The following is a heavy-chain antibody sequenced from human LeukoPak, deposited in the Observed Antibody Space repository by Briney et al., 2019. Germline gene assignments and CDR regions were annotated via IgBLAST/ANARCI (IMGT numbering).Heavy chain of an antibody. CDR3: AKGRRVDADDHFDY. Sequence: ASVKVSCKASGYTFTGYHMHWVRQAPGQGLEWMGWSSVYNGNTKYAQKFQGRVTMTTDSSTSTAYMELRTLISDDTAVYYCAKGRRVDADDHFDYWGQGTLVTVSS. CDR2: SSVYNGNT. V-gene: IGHV1-18*04. J-gene: IGHJ4*02. CDR1: GYTFTGYH. D-gene: IGHD1-1*01.